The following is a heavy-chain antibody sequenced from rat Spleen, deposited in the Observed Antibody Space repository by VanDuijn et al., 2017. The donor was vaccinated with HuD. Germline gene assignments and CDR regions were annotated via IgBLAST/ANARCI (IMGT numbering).Heavy chain of an antibody. CDR3: TRDYYSSYDY. V-gene: IGHV5-27*01. D-gene: IGHD1-2*01. J-gene: IGHJ2*01. CDR1: GFTFSDYY. CDR2: ISTSGGST. Sequence: EVQLVESGGGLVQPGRSLKLSCAASGFTFSDYYMAWVRQAPKKGLEWVASISTSGGSTYYRDSVKGRFTVSRDNAKSTLYLQVDSLRSEDTASYYCTRDYYSSYDYWGQGVMVTVSS.